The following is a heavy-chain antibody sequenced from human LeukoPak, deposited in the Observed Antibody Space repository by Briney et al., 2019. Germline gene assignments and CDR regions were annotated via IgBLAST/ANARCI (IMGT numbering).Heavy chain of an antibody. Sequence: GGSLRLSCAASGFTVSSNYMSWVRQAPGKGLEWVSVIYSGGSTYYVDSVKGRFTISRDNSKNTLYLQMNSLTAEDTAVYYCAREWELLFGPWGQGTLVTVSS. CDR1: GFTVSSNY. D-gene: IGHD1-26*01. CDR3: AREWELLFGP. J-gene: IGHJ5*02. CDR2: IYSGGST. V-gene: IGHV3-66*01.